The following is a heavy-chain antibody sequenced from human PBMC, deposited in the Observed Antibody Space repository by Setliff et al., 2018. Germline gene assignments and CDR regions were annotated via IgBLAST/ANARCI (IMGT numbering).Heavy chain of an antibody. CDR1: GFDFSNYW. D-gene: IGHD1-1*01. J-gene: IGHJ4*02. CDR2: INSDGSST. CDR3: ARDGHNVYYFDY. Sequence: PGGSLRLSCAASGFDFSNYWMHWVRQAPGKGLVWVSRINSDGSSTNYADSVKGQFTVSRDNAKNTLYLQMNSLRAEDTAVYYCARDGHNVYYFDYWGLGTLVTVSS. V-gene: IGHV3-74*01.